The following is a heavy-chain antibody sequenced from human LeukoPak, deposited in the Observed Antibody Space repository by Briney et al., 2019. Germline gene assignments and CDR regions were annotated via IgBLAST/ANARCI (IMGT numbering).Heavy chain of an antibody. J-gene: IGHJ5*02. V-gene: IGHV5-10-1*01. D-gene: IGHD6-13*01. CDR1: GFNFTSYS. CDR3: ARLHSCSYSLLYH. Sequence: GESLQIYGNCSGFNFTSYSISWVRQMPGKGLEWMGRVDPSDSYTNYSPSFQGHVTISADKSISTAYLQWSSLKASDTAMYYCARLHSCSYSLLYHWGRGTLATVSS. CDR2: VDPSDSYT.